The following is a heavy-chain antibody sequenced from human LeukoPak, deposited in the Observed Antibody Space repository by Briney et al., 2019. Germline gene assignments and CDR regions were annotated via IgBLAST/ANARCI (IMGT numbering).Heavy chain of an antibody. CDR3: ARDQVQLERRGLRRYGWFDP. Sequence: ASVKVSCKASGYTFTSYGISWVRRAPGQGLEWMGWISAYNGNTNYAQKLQGRVTMTTDTSTSTAYMELRSLRSDDTAVYYCARDQVQLERRGLRRYGWFDPWGQGTLVTVSS. V-gene: IGHV1-18*01. CDR2: ISAYNGNT. CDR1: GYTFTSYG. J-gene: IGHJ5*02. D-gene: IGHD1-1*01.